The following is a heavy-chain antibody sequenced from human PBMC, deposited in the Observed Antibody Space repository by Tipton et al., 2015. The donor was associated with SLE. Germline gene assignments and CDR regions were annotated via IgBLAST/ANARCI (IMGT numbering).Heavy chain of an antibody. J-gene: IGHJ4*02. CDR2: INHSGST. D-gene: IGHD1-1*01. CDR1: GGSFSGYY. Sequence: GLVKPSETLSLTCAVYGGSFSGYYWSWIRQSPGKGLEWIGEINHSGSTNYNPSLKSRVTISVDTSKNQFSLRLSSVTAADTAMYYCARFRREHQLVRLAWLWGQGTLVTVSS. V-gene: IGHV4-34*01. CDR3: ARFRREHQLVRLAWL.